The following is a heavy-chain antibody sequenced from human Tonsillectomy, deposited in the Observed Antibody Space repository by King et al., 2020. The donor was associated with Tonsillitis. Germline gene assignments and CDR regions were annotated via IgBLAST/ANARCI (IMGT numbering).Heavy chain of an antibody. D-gene: IGHD2-2*01. J-gene: IGHJ6*03. Sequence: VQLVESGAAVKKPGESLRISCKGSGYSFPSYWISWVRQMPGKGLEWMGRIDPSDSYTNYNPSFQGLVTISADKSINTAYLQWSSLKASDTAMYYCAGHGESTSSYHFYYYMDVWGKGTTVTVSS. CDR1: GYSFPSYW. CDR2: IDPSDSYT. V-gene: IGHV5-10-1*03. CDR3: AGHGESTSSYHFYYYMDV.